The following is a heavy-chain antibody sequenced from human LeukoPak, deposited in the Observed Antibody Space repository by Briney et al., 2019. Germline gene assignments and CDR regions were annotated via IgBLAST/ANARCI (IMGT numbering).Heavy chain of an antibody. CDR3: ARAVAGTFY. CDR1: GGSISSYY. CDR2: IYYSGST. Sequence: SETLSHTCTVSGGSISSYYWSWIRQPPGKGLEWIGYIYYSGSTNYNPSLKSRVTISVDTSKNQFSLKLSSVTAADTAVYYCARAVAGTFYWGQGTLVTVSS. V-gene: IGHV4-59*01. J-gene: IGHJ4*02. D-gene: IGHD6-19*01.